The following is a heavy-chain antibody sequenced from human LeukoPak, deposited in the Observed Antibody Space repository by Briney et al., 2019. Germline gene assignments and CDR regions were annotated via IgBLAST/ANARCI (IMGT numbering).Heavy chain of an antibody. J-gene: IGHJ4*02. CDR3: AVGVGATAPFDY. CDR1: GYTFTSYY. V-gene: IGHV1-46*01. Sequence: ASVKVSCKASGYTFTSYYMHWVRHPPGQGLEWMGIINPSGGSTSYAQKFQGRVTMTRDMSTSTVYMELSSLRSEDTAVYYCAVGVGATAPFDYWGQGSLVTVSS. CDR2: INPSGGST. D-gene: IGHD1-26*01.